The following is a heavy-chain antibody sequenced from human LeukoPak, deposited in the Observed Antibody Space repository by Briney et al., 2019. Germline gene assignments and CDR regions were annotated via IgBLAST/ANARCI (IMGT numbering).Heavy chain of an antibody. CDR2: IRYDGSNK. CDR3: ARDSSSWYGNDAFDI. J-gene: IGHJ3*02. Sequence: GGSLRLXCAASGFTFSSYGMHWDRQAPGKGLEWVAFIRYDGSNKYYADSVKGRFTISRDNAKNSLYLQMNSLRAEDTAVYYCARDSSSWYGNDAFDIWGQGTMVTVSS. D-gene: IGHD6-13*01. CDR1: GFTFSSYG. V-gene: IGHV3-30*02.